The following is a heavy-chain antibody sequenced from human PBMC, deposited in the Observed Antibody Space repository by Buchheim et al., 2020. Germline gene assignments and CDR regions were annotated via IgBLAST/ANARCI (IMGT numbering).Heavy chain of an antibody. V-gene: IGHV4-39*07. CDR2: VYHTGTS. CDR3: ARDLSGPLDY. D-gene: IGHD3-10*01. CDR1: GDSVISSSFY. J-gene: IGHJ4*02. Sequence: QLQLQESGPGLVKSSETLSLTCTVSGDSVISSSFYWAWIRQPPGKGLEWIGHVYHTGTSYYNSALGSRVTISVDTSKNPFSLKLRSVTAADTAVYYCARDLSGPLDYWGQG.